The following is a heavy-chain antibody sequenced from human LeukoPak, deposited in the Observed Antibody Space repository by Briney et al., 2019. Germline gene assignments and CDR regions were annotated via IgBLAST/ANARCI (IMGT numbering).Heavy chain of an antibody. D-gene: IGHD6-19*01. CDR1: GFTFSRYW. V-gene: IGHV3-7*01. CDR2: IKQDGSKK. J-gene: IGHJ4*02. Sequence: PGGSLRLPCAASGFTFSRYWMSWVPQAPGKGREGVANIKQDGSKKYYVDSVKGRFTISRDNAKNSLYLQMNSLRAEDTAVYYCARVRPGIAVAGTFDYWGQGTLVTVSS. CDR3: ARVRPGIAVAGTFDY.